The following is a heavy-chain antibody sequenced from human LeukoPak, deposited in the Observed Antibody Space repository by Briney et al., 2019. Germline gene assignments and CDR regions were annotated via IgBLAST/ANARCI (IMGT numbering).Heavy chain of an antibody. J-gene: IGHJ4*02. CDR2: IDPGDSDT. V-gene: IGHV5-51*01. D-gene: IGHD2-15*01. CDR3: ARRFCYVGSCYVDC. Sequence: GESLKISCKGSGYSFTSYWIGWVRQMPGKGLEWMGIIDPGDSDTRYSPSFQGQVTISADKSISTAYLQRSSLKASDTAMYYCARRFCYVGSCYVDCWGQGTLVTVSS. CDR1: GYSFTSYW.